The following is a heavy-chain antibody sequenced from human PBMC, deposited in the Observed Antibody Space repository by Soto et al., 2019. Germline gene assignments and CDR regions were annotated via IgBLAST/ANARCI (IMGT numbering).Heavy chain of an antibody. CDR1: GYPFTGYY. D-gene: IGHD4-17*01. CDR3: ARGFPNYGY. Sequence: ASVKVYFKASGYPFTGYYMHLVRQAPGQGLEWMGWINPNSGGTNYAQKFQGRVTMTRDTSISTAYMELSRLRSDDTAVYYCARGFPNYGYWGQGTMVTVSS. V-gene: IGHV1-2*02. J-gene: IGHJ4*02. CDR2: INPNSGGT.